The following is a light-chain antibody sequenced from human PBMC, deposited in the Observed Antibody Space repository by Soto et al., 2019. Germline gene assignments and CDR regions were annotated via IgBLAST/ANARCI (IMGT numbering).Light chain of an antibody. Sequence: DIQMTKSPSTLSASVGDRVTVTCRASQSISSSLAWYQQKPGQAPKTLIYNASTLKCGVPSRFRGSGSGTEFTLTISSLQPEDFATYYCHQYRFYWSFGQGTKVEVK. CDR1: QSISSS. V-gene: IGKV1-5*03. CDR3: HQYRFYWS. J-gene: IGKJ1*01. CDR2: NAS.